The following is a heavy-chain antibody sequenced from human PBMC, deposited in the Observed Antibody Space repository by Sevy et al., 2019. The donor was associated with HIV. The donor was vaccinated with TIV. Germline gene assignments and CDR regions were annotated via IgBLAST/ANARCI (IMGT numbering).Heavy chain of an antibody. CDR2: ISSSGSTI. Sequence: GGSLRLSCAASGFTFSSYEMNWVRQAPGKGLEWVSYISSSGSTIYYADSVKGRFTISRDNAKNSLYLQMSSLRAEDTAVYYCARDFHYYDRSGYYYWGQGTLVTVSS. J-gene: IGHJ4*02. CDR1: GFTFSSYE. CDR3: ARDFHYYDRSGYYY. V-gene: IGHV3-48*03. D-gene: IGHD3-22*01.